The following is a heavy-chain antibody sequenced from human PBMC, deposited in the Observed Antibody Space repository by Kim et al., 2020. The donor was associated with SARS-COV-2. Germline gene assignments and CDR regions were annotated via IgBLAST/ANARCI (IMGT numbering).Heavy chain of an antibody. CDR2: ISSSSSYT. D-gene: IGHD2-2*01. CDR3: AREKSTPHQVDY. V-gene: IGHV3-11*05. Sequence: GGSLRLSCAASGFTFSDYYMSWIRQAPGKGLEWVSYISSSSSYTNYADSVKGRFTISRDNAKNSLYLQMNSLRAEDTAVYYCAREKSTPHQVDYWGQGTLVTVSS. J-gene: IGHJ4*02. CDR1: GFTFSDYY.